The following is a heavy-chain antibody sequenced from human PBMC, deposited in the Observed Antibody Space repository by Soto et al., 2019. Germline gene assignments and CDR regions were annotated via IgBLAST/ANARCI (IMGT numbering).Heavy chain of an antibody. CDR1: GFTFSNYA. CDR2: ISGSGGTT. J-gene: IGHJ4*02. V-gene: IGHV3-23*01. Sequence: EVQLLQSGGGLVHPGGSLRLSCAASGFTFSNYAMSWVRQAPGKGLEWVSAISGSGGTTYNADSVKGRFTISRDNSKNTLYLQMDSLRAEDTAVYYCAKFFVGTGGSSGWPWYFDHWSQGTLVTVSS. D-gene: IGHD6-25*01. CDR3: AKFFVGTGGSSGWPWYFDH.